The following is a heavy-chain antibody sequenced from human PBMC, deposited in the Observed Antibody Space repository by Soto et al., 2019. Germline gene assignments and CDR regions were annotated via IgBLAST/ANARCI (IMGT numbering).Heavy chain of an antibody. CDR3: AKDRPDQLLYRHYYYYYGMDV. CDR1: GFTFSSYA. Sequence: GGSLRLSCAASGFTFSSYAMSWVRQAPGKGLEWVSAISGSGGSTCYADSVKGRFTISRDNSKNTLYLQMNSLRAEDTAVYYCAKDRPDQLLYRHYYYYYGMDVWGQGTTVTVSS. CDR2: ISGSGGST. V-gene: IGHV3-23*01. J-gene: IGHJ6*02. D-gene: IGHD2-2*02.